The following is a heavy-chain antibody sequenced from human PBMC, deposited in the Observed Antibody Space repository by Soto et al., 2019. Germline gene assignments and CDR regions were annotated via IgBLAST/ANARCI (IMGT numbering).Heavy chain of an antibody. CDR3: ARKPANDTLTGYYISYGIDV. D-gene: IGHD3-9*01. J-gene: IGHJ6*02. CDR2: IIPIFGTA. CDR1: GGTFSSYA. V-gene: IGHV1-69*01. Sequence: QVQLVQSGAEVKTPGSSVKVSCKASGGTFSSYAISWVRQAPGQGLEWMGGIIPIFGTANYAQKFQGRVTITADESTSTAYMELSSLRSEDTAVYYCARKPANDTLTGYYISYGIDVWGQGTTVTVSS.